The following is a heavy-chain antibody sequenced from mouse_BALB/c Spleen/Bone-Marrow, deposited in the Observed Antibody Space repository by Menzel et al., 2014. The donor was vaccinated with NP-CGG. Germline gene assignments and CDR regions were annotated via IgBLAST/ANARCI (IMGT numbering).Heavy chain of an antibody. CDR2: IHPNSGNT. Sequence: QVQLPQSGSVLVRPGPSVKLSCTVSRYTFTSSWMHWAKQMPGQGLEWIGEIHPNSGNTNFNEKFMGKATLTVDTSSGTAYVEPSSLTSEDSAVYYCARYLSGFAYWGQVTLVTVSA. CDR3: ARYLSGFAY. J-gene: IGHJ3*01. V-gene: IGHV1S130*01. CDR1: RYTFTSSW.